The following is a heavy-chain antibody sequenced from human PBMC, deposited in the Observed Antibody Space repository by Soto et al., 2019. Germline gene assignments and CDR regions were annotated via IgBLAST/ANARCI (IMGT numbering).Heavy chain of an antibody. CDR2: ISYDGSNK. J-gene: IGHJ4*02. V-gene: IGHV3-30*18. CDR3: AKDYGLEPARVPDY. Sequence: GGSLRLSCAASGFTFSSYGMHWVRQAPGKGLEWVAVISYDGSNKYYADSVKGRFTISRDNSKNTLYLQMNSLRAEDTAVYYCAKDYGLEPARVPDYWGQGTLVTVSS. CDR1: GFTFSSYG. D-gene: IGHD1-1*01.